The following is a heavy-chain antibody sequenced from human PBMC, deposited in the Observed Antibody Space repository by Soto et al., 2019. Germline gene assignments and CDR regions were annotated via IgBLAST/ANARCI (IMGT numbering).Heavy chain of an antibody. D-gene: IGHD2-2*01. CDR3: ARHKGVPFLPFGVVVPAAIPCCSAFDI. V-gene: IGHV4-39*01. CDR2: IYYSGST. J-gene: IGHJ3*02. Sequence: QLQLQESGPGLVKPSETLSLTCTVSGGSISSSSYYWGWIRQPPGKGLEWIGSIYYSGSTYYNPSLKSRVTSAVDTSKNQFSLKLSSVTAADTAVYYCARHKGVPFLPFGVVVPAAIPCCSAFDIWGQGTMVTVSS. CDR1: GGSISSSSYY.